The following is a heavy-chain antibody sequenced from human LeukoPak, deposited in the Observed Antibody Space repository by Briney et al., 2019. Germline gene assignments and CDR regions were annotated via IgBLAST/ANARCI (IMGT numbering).Heavy chain of an antibody. CDR1: GGSVSSYY. V-gene: IGHV4-59*02. D-gene: IGHD2-2*01. J-gene: IGHJ3*02. CDR2: IYYSGNS. CDR3: ARALKYQLLPNAFDI. Sequence: PSETLSLTCTVSGGSVSSYYWSWIRQPPGKGLEWIGYIYYSGNSNYNPSLKSRVTISLDTSKNQFSLKLSFVTAADTAVYYCARALKYQLLPNAFDIWGQGTMVTVSS.